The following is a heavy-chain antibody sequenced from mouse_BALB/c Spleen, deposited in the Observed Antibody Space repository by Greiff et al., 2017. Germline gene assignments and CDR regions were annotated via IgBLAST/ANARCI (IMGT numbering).Heavy chain of an antibody. V-gene: IGHV5-6*01. CDR1: GFTFSSYG. CDR2: ISSGGSYT. Sequence: EVQLVESGGDLVKPGGSLKLSCAASGFTFSSYGMSWVRQTPDKRLEWVATISSGGSYTYYPDSVKGRFTISRDNAKNTLYLQMSSLKSEDTAMYYCARQATTVPFAYWGQGTLVTVSA. D-gene: IGHD1-1*01. CDR3: ARQATTVPFAY. J-gene: IGHJ3*01.